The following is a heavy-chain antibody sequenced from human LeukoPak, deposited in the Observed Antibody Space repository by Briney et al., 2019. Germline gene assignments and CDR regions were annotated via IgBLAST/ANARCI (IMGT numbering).Heavy chain of an antibody. J-gene: IGHJ4*02. Sequence: GESLKISCKASGYSFSYYWIAWVRQMPEQGLEWMGIFYPGDSDTRYSPSFQGQVTISADKSISTAYLQWSSLKASDTAMYYCARFKGIQLDSDYWGQGTLVTVSS. D-gene: IGHD5-18*01. CDR2: FYPGDSDT. CDR1: GYSFSYYW. CDR3: ARFKGIQLDSDY. V-gene: IGHV5-51*01.